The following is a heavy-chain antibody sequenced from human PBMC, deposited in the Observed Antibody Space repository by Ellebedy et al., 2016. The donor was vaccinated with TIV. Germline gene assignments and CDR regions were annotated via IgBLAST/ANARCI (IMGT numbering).Heavy chain of an antibody. CDR2: IIPILGIA. J-gene: IGHJ4*02. CDR3: VTGGYSYGHY. CDR1: GGTFSSYA. D-gene: IGHD5-18*01. Sequence: SVKVSXXASGGTFSSYAISWVRQAPGQGLEWMGRIIPILGIANYAQKFHGRVTISADESTSTAYMELSSLRSEDTAVYYCVTGGYSYGHYWGQGTLVTVSS. V-gene: IGHV1-69*04.